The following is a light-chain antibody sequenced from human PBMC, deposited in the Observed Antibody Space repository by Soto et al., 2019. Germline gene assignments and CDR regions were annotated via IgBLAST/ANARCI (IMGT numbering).Light chain of an antibody. CDR3: SSYEGSNTFV. Sequence: QSVLTQPPSASGSPGQSVTISCTGTNSDVGGYNYVSWYQQHPGKAPKLMIYEVSKRPSGVPDRFSGSKSGNTASLTVSGLQAEDEADYYCSSYEGSNTFVFGTGTKVTVL. CDR2: EVS. CDR1: NSDVGGYNY. J-gene: IGLJ1*01. V-gene: IGLV2-8*01.